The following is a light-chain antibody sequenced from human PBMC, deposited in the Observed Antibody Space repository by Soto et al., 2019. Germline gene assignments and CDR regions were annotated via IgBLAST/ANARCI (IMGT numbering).Light chain of an antibody. CDR2: LNSDGGL. Sequence: QSALTQSPSASASLGASVKLTCTLSSGHSNYAIAWHQQQPEKGPRYLMKLNSDGGLNKGDGIPDRFSGSSSGAERYLTISSLQSEDEADYYCQTWGTGIQVFGGGTKLTVL. J-gene: IGLJ3*02. V-gene: IGLV4-69*01. CDR3: QTWGTGIQV. CDR1: SGHSNYA.